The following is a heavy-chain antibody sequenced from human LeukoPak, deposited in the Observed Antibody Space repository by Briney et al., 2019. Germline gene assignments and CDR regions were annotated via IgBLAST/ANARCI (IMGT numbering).Heavy chain of an antibody. Sequence: NPSETLSLTCAVYGGSFSGYYWSWIRQPPGKGLEWIGEINHSGSTNYNPSLKSRVTISVDKSKNQFSLKLSSVTAADTAVYYCARRKPAGTEDYWGQGTLVTVSS. D-gene: IGHD6-13*01. CDR3: ARRKPAGTEDY. J-gene: IGHJ4*02. V-gene: IGHV4-34*01. CDR2: INHSGST. CDR1: GGSFSGYY.